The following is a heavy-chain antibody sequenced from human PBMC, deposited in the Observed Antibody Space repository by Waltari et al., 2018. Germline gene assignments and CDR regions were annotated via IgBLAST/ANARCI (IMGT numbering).Heavy chain of an antibody. CDR1: GYTFTSYD. Sequence: QVQLVQSGAPVQTPGASVKVSCTSSGYTFTSYDINWVRQATGKGLEWMGWMNPNSGNTGYAQKFKGRVTMTRNTSISTAYMELSSLRSEDTAVYYCASLVGATRRSGIRYFQHWGQGTLVTVSS. CDR2: MNPNSGNT. V-gene: IGHV1-8*01. CDR3: ASLVGATRRSGIRYFQH. D-gene: IGHD1-26*01. J-gene: IGHJ1*01.